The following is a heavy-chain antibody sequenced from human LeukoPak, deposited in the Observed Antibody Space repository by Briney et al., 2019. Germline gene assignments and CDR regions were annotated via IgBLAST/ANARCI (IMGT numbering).Heavy chain of an antibody. D-gene: IGHD3-22*01. CDR2: ISTDGRST. J-gene: IGHJ4*02. CDR3: ARDGGDSSGYYWGLGY. V-gene: IGHV3-74*01. CDR1: GFTFSSYW. Sequence: SGGSLRLSCAASGFTFSSYWMHWVRQAPGKGLVWVSRISTDGRSTTYADSVKGRFTISRDNAKDTLYLQMNSLRPEDTAVYYCARDGGDSSGYYWGLGYWGQGTLVTVSS.